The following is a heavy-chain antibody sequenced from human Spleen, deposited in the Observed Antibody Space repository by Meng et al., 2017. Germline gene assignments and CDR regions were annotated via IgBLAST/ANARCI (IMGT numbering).Heavy chain of an antibody. Sequence: ASVKVSCKPSGYNFPDYYIHWVRQAPGQGLEWMGRIDPKNGDTHYAQKFQGRVTMTGDTSISTAYMDLSGLRSDDTAVYYCANTPLKVGAKSADFWGQGTLVTVSS. CDR2: IDPKNGDT. V-gene: IGHV1-2*06. CDR1: GYNFPDYY. CDR3: ANTPLKVGAKSADF. J-gene: IGHJ4*02. D-gene: IGHD1-26*01.